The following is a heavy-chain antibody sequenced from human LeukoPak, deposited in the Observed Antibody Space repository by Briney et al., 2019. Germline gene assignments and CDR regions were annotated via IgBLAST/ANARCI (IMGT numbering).Heavy chain of an antibody. Sequence: SQTLSLTCTVSGGSISSGSYFWIWIRQPAGRGLEWIGRIYSSGSTNYNPSLKSRVTISVDTSKNQFSLKLSSVTAADTAVYYCARTTEGYCRGRSCYSYYYYMDVWGKGTTVTVSS. J-gene: IGHJ6*03. CDR3: ARTTEGYCRGRSCYSYYYYMDV. CDR2: IYSSGST. V-gene: IGHV4-61*02. CDR1: GGSISSGSYF. D-gene: IGHD2-15*01.